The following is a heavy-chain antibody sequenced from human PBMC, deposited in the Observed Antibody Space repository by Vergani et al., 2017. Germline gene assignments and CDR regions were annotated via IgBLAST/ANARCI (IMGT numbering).Heavy chain of an antibody. CDR1: GFTFSSYA. J-gene: IGHJ3*02. CDR2: ISGSGGST. D-gene: IGHD2-2*01. Sequence: EVQLLESGGGLVQPGGSLRLSCAASGFTFSSYAMSWVRQAPGKGLEWVSAISGSGGSTYYADSVKGRFTISRDNSKNTLYLQMNSLRAEDTAVYYCANXCSSTSCYGDAFDIWGQGTMVTVSS. CDR3: ANXCSSTSCYGDAFDI. V-gene: IGHV3-23*01.